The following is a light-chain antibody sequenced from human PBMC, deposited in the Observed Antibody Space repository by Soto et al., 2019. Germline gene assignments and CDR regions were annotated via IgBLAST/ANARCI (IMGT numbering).Light chain of an antibody. CDR1: SSDVGGYNY. CDR2: DVT. Sequence: QSVLTQPRSVSGSPGQSVTISCTGTSSDVGGYNYVSWYQQHPGKAPKLMIYDVTKRPSGVPDRFSGSKSGNTASLTISGLQAEDEAEYHCCSYGGTYTAVFGGGTKLTVL. J-gene: IGLJ2*01. V-gene: IGLV2-11*01. CDR3: CSYGGTYTAV.